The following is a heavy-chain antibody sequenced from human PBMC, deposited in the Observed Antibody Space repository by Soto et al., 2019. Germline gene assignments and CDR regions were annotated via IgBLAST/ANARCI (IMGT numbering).Heavy chain of an antibody. CDR3: ARDGYYGSGSLSGAFDI. CDR1: GFTFSSYW. CDR2: IKQDGSEK. V-gene: IGHV3-7*03. D-gene: IGHD3-10*01. J-gene: IGHJ3*02. Sequence: PGGSLRLSCAASGFTFSSYWMSWVRQAPGKGLEWVANIKQDGSEKYYVDSVKGRFTISRDNAKNSLYLQMNSLRAEDTAVYYCARDGYYGSGSLSGAFDIWGQGTMVTVSS.